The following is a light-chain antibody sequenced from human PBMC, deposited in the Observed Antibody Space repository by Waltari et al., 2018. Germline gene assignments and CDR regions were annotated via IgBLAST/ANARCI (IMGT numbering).Light chain of an antibody. CDR2: GNN. CDR3: QSYDRSLSVV. J-gene: IGLJ2*01. CDR1: GSNIGAGYD. Sequence: QSALTQPPSVSGAPGQRVTISCTGSGSNIGAGYDVHWYQQSPGTVPKLLLSGNNNRPSGVPDRFSASKTGTSASLAITGLQAEDEADYYCQSYDRSLSVVFGGGTKLTVL. V-gene: IGLV1-40*01.